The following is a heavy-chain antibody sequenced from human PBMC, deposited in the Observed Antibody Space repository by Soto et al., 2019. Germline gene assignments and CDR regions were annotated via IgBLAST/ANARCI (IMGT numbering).Heavy chain of an antibody. Sequence: QVQLVQSGAEVKKPGASVKVSCKASGYTFTSYGISWVRQAPGQGLEWMGWISAYNGNTNYAQKLQGRVTMTTDTPXXTAYMELRSLCSDDTAVYYCARDSEGSSGWYPINYWGQGTLVTVSS. CDR3: ARDSEGSSGWYPINY. D-gene: IGHD6-19*01. V-gene: IGHV1-18*01. J-gene: IGHJ4*02. CDR1: GYTFTSYG. CDR2: ISAYNGNT.